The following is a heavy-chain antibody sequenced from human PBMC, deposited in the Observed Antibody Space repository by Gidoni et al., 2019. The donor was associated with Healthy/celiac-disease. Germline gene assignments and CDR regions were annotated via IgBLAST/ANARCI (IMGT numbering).Heavy chain of an antibody. D-gene: IGHD6-19*01. CDR3: AKSVEQWLELDWFDP. CDR2: SSGSGGST. CDR1: GFTFSSYA. Sequence: EVQLLESGGGLVQPGGSLRLSSAASGFTFSSYAWGWVRQAPGKGLEWVSGSSGSGGSTFYADYVKGRFTISRDNSKNTLYLQMNSLRAEDTAVYDCAKSVEQWLELDWFDPWGQGTLVTVSS. V-gene: IGHV3-23*01. J-gene: IGHJ5*02.